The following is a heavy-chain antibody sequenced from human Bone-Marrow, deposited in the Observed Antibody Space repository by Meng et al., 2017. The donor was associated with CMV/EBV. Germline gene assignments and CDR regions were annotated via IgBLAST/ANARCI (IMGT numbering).Heavy chain of an antibody. CDR2: IYYSGST. J-gene: IGHJ6*02. D-gene: IGHD4-11*01. CDR3: ARGYDYSNYGTLYYYYGMDV. Sequence: SETLSLTCTVSGVSISSSSYYWGWIRQPPGKGLEWIGSIYYSGSTYYNPSLKSRVTISVDTSKNQFSLKLSSVTAADTAVYYCARGYDYSNYGTLYYYYGMDVWGQGTTVTVSS. CDR1: GVSISSSSYY. V-gene: IGHV4-39*07.